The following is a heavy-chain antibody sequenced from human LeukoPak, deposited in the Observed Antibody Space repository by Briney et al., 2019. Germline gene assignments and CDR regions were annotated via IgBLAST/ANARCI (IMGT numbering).Heavy chain of an antibody. CDR3: AREYSSSSDEYFQH. Sequence: PSETLSLTCAVYGGSFSGYYWSWIRQPPGKGLEWIGEINHSGSTNYNPSLKSRVTISVDTSKNQFSLKLSSVTAADTAVYYCAREYSSSSDEYFQHWGQGTLVTVSS. CDR1: GGSFSGYY. D-gene: IGHD6-6*01. J-gene: IGHJ1*01. CDR2: INHSGST. V-gene: IGHV4-34*01.